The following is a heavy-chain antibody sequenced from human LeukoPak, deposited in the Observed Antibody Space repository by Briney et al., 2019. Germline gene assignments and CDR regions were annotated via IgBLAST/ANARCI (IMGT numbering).Heavy chain of an antibody. D-gene: IGHD4-11*01. CDR2: IYYSGST. CDR1: GGSISSGDYY. CDR3: ARAWGNYYYFDY. J-gene: IGHJ4*02. Sequence: PSETLSLTCTVSGGSISSGDYYWSWIRQPPGKGLEWIGYIYYSGSTYYNPSLKSRVTISVDTSKNQFSLKLSSVTAADTAVYYCARAWGNYYYFDYWGQGTLVTVSS. V-gene: IGHV4-30-4*08.